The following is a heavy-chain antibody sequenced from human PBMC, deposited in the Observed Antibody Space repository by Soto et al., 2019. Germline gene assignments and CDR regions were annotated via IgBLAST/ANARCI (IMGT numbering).Heavy chain of an antibody. CDR3: ARGITIFGVVMRPINDY. D-gene: IGHD3-3*01. CDR1: GFTFSTSW. J-gene: IGHJ4*02. V-gene: IGHV3-7*01. CDR2: IKQDGSEK. Sequence: GGSLRLSCAASGFTFSTSWMAWVRQAPGKGLEWVADIKQDGSEKNYVDSVKGRVTISRDNAKSSLYLQMNSLRAEDTAVYYCARGITIFGVVMRPINDYWGQGTLVTVSS.